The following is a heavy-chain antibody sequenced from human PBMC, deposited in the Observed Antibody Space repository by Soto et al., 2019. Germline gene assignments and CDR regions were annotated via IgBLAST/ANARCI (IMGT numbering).Heavy chain of an antibody. J-gene: IGHJ4*02. D-gene: IGHD3-22*01. CDR1: GFTFSNYA. V-gene: IGHV3-30-3*01. CDR3: AKDLNYYDSSGSQGCFDY. CDR2: ISYDGSNK. Sequence: PGGSLRLSCAASGFTFSNYAMHWVRQAPGKGLEWVAVISYDGSNKYYADSVKGRFTISRDNSKNTLYLQMNSLRAEDTAVYYCAKDLNYYDSSGSQGCFDYWGQGTLVTVSS.